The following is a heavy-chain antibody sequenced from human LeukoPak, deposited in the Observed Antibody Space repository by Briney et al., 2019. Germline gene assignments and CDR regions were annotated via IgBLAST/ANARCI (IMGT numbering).Heavy chain of an antibody. V-gene: IGHV4-34*01. D-gene: IGHD3-16*02. Sequence: SETLSLTCAVYGGSFSGYYWSWIRQPPGKGLEWIGEINHSGSTNYNPSLKSRVTISVDTSKNQSSLKLSSVTAADTAVYYCARAEERWGSYRAAFDIWGQGTMVTVSS. CDR1: GGSFSGYY. CDR3: ARAEERWGSYRAAFDI. CDR2: INHSGST. J-gene: IGHJ3*02.